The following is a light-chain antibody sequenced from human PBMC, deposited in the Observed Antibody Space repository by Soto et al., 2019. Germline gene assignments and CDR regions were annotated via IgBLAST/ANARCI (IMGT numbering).Light chain of an antibody. CDR1: SSNIGANYD. V-gene: IGLV1-40*01. J-gene: IGLJ1*01. CDR3: QSYDSTLNRV. CDR2: GDN. Sequence: QSVLTQPPSVSGAPGQRITISCTGSSSNIGANYDVHWYRQLPGAAPKLLLYGDNNRPSGVPDRFSGSKSGTAASLAITGLQAVDEADYYCQSYDSTLNRVFGTGTKLTVL.